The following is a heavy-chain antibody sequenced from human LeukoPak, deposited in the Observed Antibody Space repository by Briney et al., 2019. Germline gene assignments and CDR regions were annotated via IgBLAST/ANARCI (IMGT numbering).Heavy chain of an antibody. V-gene: IGHV3-21*01. D-gene: IGHD6-6*01. J-gene: IGHJ5*02. CDR3: ARGFVAAPNWFDP. CDR1: GFTFSSYS. Sequence: GGSLRLSCAASGFTFSSYSMNWVRQAPGKGLEWVSSISSSSSYIYYADSVKGRFTIPRDNSKNALYLQMNSLRAEDTAVYYCARGFVAAPNWFDPWGQGTLVTVSS. CDR2: ISSSSSYI.